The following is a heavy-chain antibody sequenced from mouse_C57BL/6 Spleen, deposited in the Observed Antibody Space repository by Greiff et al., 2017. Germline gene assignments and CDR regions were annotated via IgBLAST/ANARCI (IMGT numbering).Heavy chain of an antibody. CDR1: GYTFTSYW. Sequence: VQLQQPGAELVKPGASVKMSCKASGYTFTSYWITWVKQRPGQGLEWIGDIYPGSGSTNYNEKFKSKATLTVDTSSSTAYMQLSRLTSEDSAVYYCARHYYGSSPWFAYWGQGTLVTVSA. J-gene: IGHJ3*01. CDR3: ARHYYGSSPWFAY. V-gene: IGHV1-55*01. CDR2: IYPGSGST. D-gene: IGHD1-1*01.